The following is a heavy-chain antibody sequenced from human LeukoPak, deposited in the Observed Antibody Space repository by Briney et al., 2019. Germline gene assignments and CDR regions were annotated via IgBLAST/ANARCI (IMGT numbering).Heavy chain of an antibody. CDR1: GYTFTGYY. J-gene: IGHJ4*02. CDR2: INPNSGGT. V-gene: IGHV1-2*02. Sequence: ASVKVSCKASGYTFTGYYMHWVRQAPGQGLEWMGWINPNSGGTNYAQKFQGRVTMTRDTSISTAYMELSRLRSDDTAVYYCARGGDDSSGYYSSVHFDYWGQGTLVTVSS. CDR3: ARGGDDSSGYYSSVHFDY. D-gene: IGHD3-22*01.